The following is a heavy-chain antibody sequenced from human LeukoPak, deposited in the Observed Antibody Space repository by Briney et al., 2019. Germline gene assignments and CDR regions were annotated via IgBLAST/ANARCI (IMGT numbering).Heavy chain of an antibody. CDR2: IYTSGST. CDR1: GGSISSGSYY. Sequence: SQTLSLTCTVSGGSISSGSYYWSWIRQPAGKGLEWIGCIYTSGSTNYNPSLKSRVTISVDTSKNQFSLKLSSVTAADTAMYYCARGGPLYFDYWGQGTLVTVSS. V-gene: IGHV4-61*02. J-gene: IGHJ4*02. CDR3: ARGGPLYFDY.